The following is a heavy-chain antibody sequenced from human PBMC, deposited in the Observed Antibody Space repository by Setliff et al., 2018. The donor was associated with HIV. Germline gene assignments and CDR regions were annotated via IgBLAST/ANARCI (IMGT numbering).Heavy chain of an antibody. J-gene: IGHJ2*01. V-gene: IGHV1-2*06. CDR1: GYTFTGYY. CDR3: ARRRIQHWGYWYVDL. Sequence: ASVKVSCKASGYTFTGYYMHWVRQAPGQGLEWMGRINPNSGGTNYAQKFQGRVTMTRDTSISTAYMELSRLRSDDTAVYYCARRRIQHWGYWYVDLWGRGTLVT. CDR2: INPNSGGT. D-gene: IGHD5-18*01.